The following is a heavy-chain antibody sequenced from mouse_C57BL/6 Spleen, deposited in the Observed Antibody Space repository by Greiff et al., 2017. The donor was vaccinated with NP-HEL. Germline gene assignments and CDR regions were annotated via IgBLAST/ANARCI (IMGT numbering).Heavy chain of an antibody. CDR2: IDPEDGDT. D-gene: IGHD1-1*01. CDR1: GFNIKDYY. Sequence: DVKLQESGAELVRPGASVKLSCTASGFNIKDYYMHWVKQRPEQGLEWIGRIDPEDGDTEYAPKFQGKATMTADTSSNTAYLQLSSLTSEDTAVYYCTTGLYYGSPWFAYWGQGTLVTVSA. V-gene: IGHV14-1*01. CDR3: TTGLYYGSPWFAY. J-gene: IGHJ3*01.